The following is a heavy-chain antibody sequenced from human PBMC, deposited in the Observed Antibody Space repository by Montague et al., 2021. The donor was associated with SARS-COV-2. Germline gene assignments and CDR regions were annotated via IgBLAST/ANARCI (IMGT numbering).Heavy chain of an antibody. V-gene: IGHV4-4*02. CDR1: GGSISSSNW. J-gene: IGHJ4*02. CDR2: ISHSSST. CDR3: ARALSSSAWYGGCFDY. D-gene: IGHD6-19*01. Sequence: SETLSLTCGVSGGSISSSNWWSWVRQPPGKVLEWIGEISHSSSTNYSPPIKSLVTIAVDKTKNQFSLKLTSVTAAATAIYYCARALSSSAWYGGCFDYWGQGSLVTVSS.